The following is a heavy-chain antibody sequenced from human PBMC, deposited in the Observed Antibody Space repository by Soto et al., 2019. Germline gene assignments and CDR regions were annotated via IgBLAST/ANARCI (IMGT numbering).Heavy chain of an antibody. CDR1: GGSISSYY. J-gene: IGHJ1*01. V-gene: IGHV4-59*01. D-gene: IGHD6-13*01. Sequence: QVQLQESGPGLVKPSETLSLTCTVSGGSISSYYWSWIRQPPGKGLEWIGYIYYSGSTNYNPSLKSRVTISVDTSKNQFSLKLSSVTAADTAVYYCARGPNSSSWSYAIAEYFQHWGQGTLVTVSS. CDR3: ARGPNSSSWSYAIAEYFQH. CDR2: IYYSGST.